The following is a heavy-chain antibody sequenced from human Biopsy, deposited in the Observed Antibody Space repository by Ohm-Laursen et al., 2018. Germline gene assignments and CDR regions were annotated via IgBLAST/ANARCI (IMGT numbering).Heavy chain of an antibody. V-gene: IGHV3-11*01. CDR2: ISGGGTI. CDR1: GFSFSDYH. D-gene: IGHD2-8*02. Sequence: SLRLSCAASGFSFSDYHMRWIRQAPGRGLEWVSYISGGGTIYYGDSMKGRVTISRDHAKNSLYLQMHSLKAEDTAVYYCARDTGWGTYSMDVWGQGTTVTVSS. CDR3: ARDTGWGTYSMDV. J-gene: IGHJ6*02.